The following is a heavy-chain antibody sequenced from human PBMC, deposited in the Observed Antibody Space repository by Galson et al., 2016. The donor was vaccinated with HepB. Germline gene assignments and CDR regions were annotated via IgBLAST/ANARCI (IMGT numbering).Heavy chain of an antibody. CDR3: ARFGVLSTVY. J-gene: IGHJ4*02. V-gene: IGHV3-23*01. D-gene: IGHD3-16*01. CDR1: GFTFESYH. Sequence: SLRLSCAVSGFTFESYHMQWVRQAPGKGLEWVSGVSGSGASTHYAASVKGRFVVSRDNAKKMLYLQMNSLTADDTALYYCARFGVLSTVYWGQGTLVVVSS. CDR2: VSGSGAST.